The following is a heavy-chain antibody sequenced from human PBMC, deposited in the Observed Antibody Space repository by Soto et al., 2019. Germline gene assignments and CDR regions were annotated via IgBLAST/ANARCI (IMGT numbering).Heavy chain of an antibody. J-gene: IGHJ4*02. V-gene: IGHV1-69*13. CDR1: GGLFSSFA. Sequence: SVKVSCKDSGGLFSSFAISWVRQAPGQGLEWMGGTIPVFGTTNYAQKFQGRVTITADESTNTAYMELSSLRSDDTAMYYCARGGGPYVWFNEFWGQGTQVTVSS. CDR3: ARGGGPYVWFNEF. D-gene: IGHD3-16*01. CDR2: TIPVFGTT.